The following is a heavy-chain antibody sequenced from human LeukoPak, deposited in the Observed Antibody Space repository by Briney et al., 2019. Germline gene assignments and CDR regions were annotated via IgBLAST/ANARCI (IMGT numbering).Heavy chain of an antibody. V-gene: IGHV4-34*01. CDR3: ARGRQQLAWVTYYYYYYMDV. CDR2: INHSGST. J-gene: IGHJ6*03. D-gene: IGHD6-13*01. CDR1: GGSFSGYY. Sequence: PSETLSLTCAVYGGSFSGYYWSWIRQPPGKGLEWIGEINHSGSTNYNPSLKSRVTISVDTSKNQFSLKLSSVTAADTAVYYCARGRQQLAWVTYYYYYYMDVWGKGTTVTVPS.